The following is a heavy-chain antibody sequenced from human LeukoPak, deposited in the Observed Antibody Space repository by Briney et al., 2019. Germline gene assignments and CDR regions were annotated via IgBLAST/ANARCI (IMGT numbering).Heavy chain of an antibody. Sequence: PSETLSLTCTLSGGSISTYYWGWIRQPPGKGLEWIGYIYYSGSTNYNPSLKSRVTISVDTSKNQFSLKLSSVTAADTAVYYCARGGGYASPIGYWGQGALVTVSS. D-gene: IGHD5-12*01. J-gene: IGHJ4*02. CDR3: ARGGGYASPIGY. CDR1: GGSISTYY. V-gene: IGHV4-59*01. CDR2: IYYSGST.